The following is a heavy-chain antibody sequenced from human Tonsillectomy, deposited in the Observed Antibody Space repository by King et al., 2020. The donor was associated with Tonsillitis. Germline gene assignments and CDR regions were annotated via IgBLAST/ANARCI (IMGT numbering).Heavy chain of an antibody. Sequence: VQLVESGGGLVQPGGSLRLSCSASGFTFSSYAMHWVRQAPGKGLEYVSAISSNGGSTHYADSVKGRFTISRDNSKNTLYLQMSSLRAEDTAIYYCVKPGICYFDWCPDYWGQGTLVTVSS. V-gene: IGHV3-64D*06. D-gene: IGHD3-9*01. CDR1: GFTFSSYA. CDR3: VKPGICYFDWCPDY. CDR2: ISSNGGST. J-gene: IGHJ4*02.